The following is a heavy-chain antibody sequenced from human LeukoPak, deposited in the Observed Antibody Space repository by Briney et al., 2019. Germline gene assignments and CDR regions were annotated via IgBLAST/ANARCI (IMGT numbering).Heavy chain of an antibody. J-gene: IGHJ5*02. D-gene: IGHD4-17*01. CDR1: GYTLTELS. V-gene: IGHV1-46*01. CDR3: ARVYGEYVWWFDP. Sequence: ASVTVSFTVSGYTLTELSMHWVRQAPGQGLEWMGIINPSGGSTSYAQKFQGRVTMTRDTSTSTVYMELSSLRSEDTAVYYCARVYGEYVWWFDPWGQGTLVTVSS. CDR2: INPSGGST.